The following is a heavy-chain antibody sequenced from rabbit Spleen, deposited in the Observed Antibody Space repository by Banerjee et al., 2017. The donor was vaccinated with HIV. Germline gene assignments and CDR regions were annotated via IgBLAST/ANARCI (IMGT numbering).Heavy chain of an antibody. V-gene: IGHV1S40*01. Sequence: QSLEESGGDLVKPGASLTLTCTASGFTISSSYYVCWVRQAPGKGLELTACIYTSNGNTYYATWAKGRFTISRTSSTTVTLRMTSLTAADRAAYFCARDLVGVIGWNFYLWGPGTLVTVS. CDR1: GFTISSSYY. D-gene: IGHD1-1*01. CDR3: ARDLVGVIGWNFYL. J-gene: IGHJ4*01. CDR2: IYTSNGNT.